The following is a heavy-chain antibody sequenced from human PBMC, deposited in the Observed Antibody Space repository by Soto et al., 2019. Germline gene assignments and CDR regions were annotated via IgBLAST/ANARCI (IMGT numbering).Heavy chain of an antibody. V-gene: IGHV1-58*01. J-gene: IGHJ4*02. CDR1: GFTFTSSA. CDR3: AVTPGYCSGGSCYSIDY. CDR2: IVVGSGNT. Sequence: QMQLVQSGPEVKKPGTSVKVSCKASGFTFTSSAVQWVRQARGQRLEWIGWIVVGSGNTNYAQKFQERVTITRDMSTSTAYMELSSVRSEDTAVYYCAVTPGYCSGGSCYSIDYWGQGTLVTVSS. D-gene: IGHD2-15*01.